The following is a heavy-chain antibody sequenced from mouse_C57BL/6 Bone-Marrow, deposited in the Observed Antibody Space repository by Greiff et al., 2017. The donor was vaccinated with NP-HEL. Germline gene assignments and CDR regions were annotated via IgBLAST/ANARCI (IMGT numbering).Heavy chain of an antibody. J-gene: IGHJ1*03. CDR1: GYTFTSYW. CDR3: ALRWSHGGYFDV. V-gene: IGHV1-52*01. CDR2: IDPSDSET. D-gene: IGHD2-3*01. Sequence: QVQLKQPGAELVRPGSSVKLSCKASGYTFTSYWMHWVKQRPIQGLEWIGNIDPSDSETHYNQKFKDKATLTVDKSSSTAYMQLSSLTSEDSAVYYCALRWSHGGYFDVWGTGTTVTVSS.